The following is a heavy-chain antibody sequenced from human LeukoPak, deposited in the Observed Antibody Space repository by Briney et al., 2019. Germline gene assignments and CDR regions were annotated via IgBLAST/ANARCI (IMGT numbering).Heavy chain of an antibody. CDR3: ARGGSDTAMAHDY. V-gene: IGHV3-74*01. Sequence: GGSLRLSCAASGFTFSNHWMHWVRQAPGKGLMWVSRINRDGSRTDYADSVKGRFTISRDDAKNALYLQVNSLRAEDTAVYFCARGGSDTAMAHDYWGQGTLVTVSS. CDR1: GFTFSNHW. CDR2: INRDGSRT. J-gene: IGHJ4*02. D-gene: IGHD5-18*01.